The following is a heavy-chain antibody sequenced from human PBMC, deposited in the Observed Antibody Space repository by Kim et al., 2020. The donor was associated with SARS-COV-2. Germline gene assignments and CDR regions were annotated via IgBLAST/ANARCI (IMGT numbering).Heavy chain of an antibody. CDR3: RVVGSDFDY. V-gene: IGHV4-34*01. CDR2: INRFGST. D-gene: IGHD2-15*01. CDR1: GGSFSDYS. J-gene: IGHJ4*02. Sequence: SETLSLTCDISGGSFSDYSWDLIRQPPGKGREWIGTINRFGSTNYNPSLKSRVSMSVDKSKTQVSLNLNSVTAADTAVYYCRVVGSDFDYWGQGTLVTVSS.